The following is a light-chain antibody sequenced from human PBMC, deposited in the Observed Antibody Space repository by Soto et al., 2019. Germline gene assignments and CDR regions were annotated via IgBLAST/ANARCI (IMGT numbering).Light chain of an antibody. CDR3: TSYTSSRSVV. CDR2: DVS. Sequence: QSVLTQPASVSGSPGQSITISCTGTSSDVGGYNYVSWYQQHPGKAPKLMIYDVSNRPSGASNRFSGSKSGNTASLTISGLQAEDAADYYCTSYTSSRSVVFGGGTKLTVL. CDR1: SSDVGGYNY. V-gene: IGLV2-14*01. J-gene: IGLJ2*01.